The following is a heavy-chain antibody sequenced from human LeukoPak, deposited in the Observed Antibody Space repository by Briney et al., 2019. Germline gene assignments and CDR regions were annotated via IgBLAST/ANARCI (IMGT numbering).Heavy chain of an antibody. V-gene: IGHV3-21*04. CDR1: GFTFSSYT. CDR2: ISSSSSYI. J-gene: IGHJ4*02. D-gene: IGHD5-12*01. Sequence: GGSLRLSCAASGFTFSSYTMNWVRQAPGKGLEWVSSISSSSSYIYYADSVKGRFTISRDNAKNSLYLQMNSLRVDDTAVYYCARDSGYSAFDYWGQGTLVTVSS. CDR3: ARDSGYSAFDY.